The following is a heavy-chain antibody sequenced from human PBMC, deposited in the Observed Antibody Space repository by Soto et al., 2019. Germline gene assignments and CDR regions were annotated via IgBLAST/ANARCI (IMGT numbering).Heavy chain of an antibody. CDR2: ISAYNGNT. CDR3: ARGTMVRGVIFTSPPLNWFDP. Sequence: GASVKVSCKASGYTFTSYGISWVRQAPGQGLEWMGWISAYNGNTNYAPKLQGRVTMTTDTSTSTAYMELRSLRSDDTAVYYCARGTMVRGVIFTSPPLNWFDPWGQGTLVTVSS. J-gene: IGHJ5*02. V-gene: IGHV1-18*01. CDR1: GYTFTSYG. D-gene: IGHD3-10*01.